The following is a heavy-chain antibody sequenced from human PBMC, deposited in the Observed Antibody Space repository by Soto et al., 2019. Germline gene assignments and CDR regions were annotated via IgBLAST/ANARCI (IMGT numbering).Heavy chain of an antibody. Sequence: QVQLVESGGGVVQPGRSLRLSCAASGFTFSSYAMHWVRQAPGKGLEWVAVISYDGSNKYYADSVKGRFTISRDNSKNTLYLQMNSLRAEDTAVYYCARDRSTIFGVVIIYYYGMDVWGQGTTVTVSS. V-gene: IGHV3-30-3*01. CDR2: ISYDGSNK. J-gene: IGHJ6*02. D-gene: IGHD3-3*01. CDR3: ARDRSTIFGVVIIYYYGMDV. CDR1: GFTFSSYA.